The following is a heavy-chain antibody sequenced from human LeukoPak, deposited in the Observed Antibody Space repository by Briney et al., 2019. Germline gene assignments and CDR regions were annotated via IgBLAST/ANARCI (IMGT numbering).Heavy chain of an antibody. CDR3: AREVAAREDY. D-gene: IGHD6-6*01. Sequence: PSETLSLTCTVSGGSISSSSYYWGWIRQPPGKGLEWIGSIYYSGSTYYNPSLKSRVTISVDTSKNQFSLKLSSVTAADTAVYYCAREVAAREDYWGQGTLVTVSS. CDR1: GGSISSSSYY. J-gene: IGHJ4*02. CDR2: IYYSGST. V-gene: IGHV4-39*01.